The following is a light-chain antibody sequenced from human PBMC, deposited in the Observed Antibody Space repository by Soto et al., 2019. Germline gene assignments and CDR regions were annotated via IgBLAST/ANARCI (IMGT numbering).Light chain of an antibody. CDR3: QHYVERSPIT. CDR1: QSVSSR. CDR2: GAS. V-gene: IGKV3-20*01. J-gene: IGKJ5*01. Sequence: EIVMTQSPGTLSLSPGERATLSCRASQSVSSRLAWYQQKPGRAPRLLISGASSRATGIPDRFSGSGSGTDFTLTISRLEPEDFALYYCQHYVERSPITFGQGTRLEIK.